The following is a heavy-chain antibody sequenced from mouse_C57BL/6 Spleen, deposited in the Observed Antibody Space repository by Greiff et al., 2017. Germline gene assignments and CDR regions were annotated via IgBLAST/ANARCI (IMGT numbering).Heavy chain of an antibody. D-gene: IGHD3-2*02. J-gene: IGHJ2*01. CDR1: GYSITSGYY. Sequence: VQLQQSGPGLVKPSQSLSLTCSVTGYSITSGYYWNWIRQFPGNKLEWMGYISYDGSNNYNPSLKNRISITRDTSKNQFFLKLNSVTTEDTATYYCAREEGSDFDYWGQGTTLTVSS. CDR2: ISYDGSN. V-gene: IGHV3-6*01. CDR3: AREEGSDFDY.